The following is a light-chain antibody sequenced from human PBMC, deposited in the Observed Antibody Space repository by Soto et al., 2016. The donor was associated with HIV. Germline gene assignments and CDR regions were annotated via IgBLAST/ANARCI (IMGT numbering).Light chain of an antibody. Sequence: SYELTQPSSVSVAPGKTARITCGGNNIGSKSVHWYRQKPGQAPVLVVHDDSGRPSGIPERYSGSNSGNTATLTITRVEVGDEADYYCQVWDSSNYHWVFGGRDQNDRP. V-gene: IGLV3-21*03. CDR3: QVWDSSNYHWV. J-gene: IGLJ3*02. CDR1: NIGSKS. CDR2: DDS.